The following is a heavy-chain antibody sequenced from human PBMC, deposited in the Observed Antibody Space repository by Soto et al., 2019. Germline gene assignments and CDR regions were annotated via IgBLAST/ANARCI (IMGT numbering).Heavy chain of an antibody. D-gene: IGHD6-19*01. CDR1: GFTFSSYA. CDR3: ARDSPYSSGWYQPWTYYYHGMDV. J-gene: IGHJ6*02. CDR2: ISYDGSNK. Sequence: QVQLVESGGGVVQPGRSLRLSCAASGFTFSSYAMHWVRQAPGKGLEWVAVISYDGSNKYYADSVKGRFTISRDNSKNTXXLXMXSLRAEDTAVYYCARDSPYSSGWYQPWTYYYHGMDVWGQGTTVTVSS. V-gene: IGHV3-30-3*01.